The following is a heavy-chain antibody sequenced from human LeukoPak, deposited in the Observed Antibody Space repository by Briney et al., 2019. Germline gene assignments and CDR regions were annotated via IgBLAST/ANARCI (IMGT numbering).Heavy chain of an antibody. V-gene: IGHV4-34*01. CDR3: ARAGEWEPSDFDY. CDR2: INHSGST. D-gene: IGHD1-26*01. CDR1: GGSFSGYY. J-gene: IGHJ4*02. Sequence: SETLSLTCAVYGGSFSGYYWSWIRQPPGKGLEWIGEINHSGSTNYNPSLKSRVTISVDTSKNQFSLKLSSVTAADTAVYYCARAGEWEPSDFDYWGQGTLVTVSS.